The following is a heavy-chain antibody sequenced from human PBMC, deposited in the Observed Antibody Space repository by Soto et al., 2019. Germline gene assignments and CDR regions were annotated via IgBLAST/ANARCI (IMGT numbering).Heavy chain of an antibody. CDR2: IWYDGSKK. Sequence: QVQLVESGGGVVQPGRSLRLSCAASGFTFSSYGMHWVRQAPGKGLEWVAVIWYDGSKKYYADSVKGRFNISRDNSKNTLYLQMNSLRAEDTAVYYCASEYCSGGSCYYYGMDVWGQGTTVTVSS. CDR1: GFTFSSYG. CDR3: ASEYCSGGSCYYYGMDV. D-gene: IGHD2-15*01. V-gene: IGHV3-33*01. J-gene: IGHJ6*01.